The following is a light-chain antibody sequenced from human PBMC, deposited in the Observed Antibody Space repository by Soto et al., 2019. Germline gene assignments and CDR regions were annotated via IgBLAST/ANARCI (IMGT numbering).Light chain of an antibody. CDR1: QGIRNY. CDR2: SAS. J-gene: IGKJ4*01. Sequence: DIPMTQSPSSLAASVGDRVTITCRASQGIRNYLVWYQQKPGKPPKPLIFSASTLQSGVPCRFSGSGSGTHFTLTISSLQPEDVATYYCQQAKTAPLTFGGGTRVEL. CDR3: QQAKTAPLT. V-gene: IGKV1-27*01.